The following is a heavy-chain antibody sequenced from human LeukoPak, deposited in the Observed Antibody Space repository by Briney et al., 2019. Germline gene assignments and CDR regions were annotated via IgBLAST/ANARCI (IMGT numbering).Heavy chain of an antibody. CDR3: ARDDLGTSYYYYGIDV. V-gene: IGHV3-48*01. CDR1: GFTFSDYS. D-gene: IGHD3/OR15-3a*01. J-gene: IGHJ6*02. CDR2: ISSGSSTI. Sequence: GGSLRLSCAASGFTFSDYSMNWVRQAPGKGLEWVSYISSGSSTIYYADSVKGRFTISRDNDKNSLSLQMNSLRVEDTAVYYCARDDLGTSYYYYGIDVWGQGTTVTVPS.